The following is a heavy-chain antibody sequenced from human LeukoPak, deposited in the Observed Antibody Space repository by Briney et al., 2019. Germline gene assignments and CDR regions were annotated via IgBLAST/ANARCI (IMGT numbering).Heavy chain of an antibody. V-gene: IGHV1-2*02. CDR1: GYTFTGYY. CDR2: INPNSGGT. Sequence: ASVKVSCKASGYTFTGYYMHWVRQAPGQGLEWMGWINPNSGGTNYAQKFQGRVTMTRDTSISTAYMELSRLRSDDTAVYYCASFLPNLYGAGGYYYGMDVWGQGTTVTVSS. J-gene: IGHJ6*02. D-gene: IGHD4-17*01. CDR3: ASFLPNLYGAGGYYYGMDV.